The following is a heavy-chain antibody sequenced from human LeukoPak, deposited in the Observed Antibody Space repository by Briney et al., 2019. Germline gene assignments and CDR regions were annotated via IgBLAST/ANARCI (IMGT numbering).Heavy chain of an antibody. CDR1: GFTFSSYW. CDR2: IKQDGSEK. CDR3: ARQQGTGPLWLFDY. J-gene: IGHJ4*02. V-gene: IGHV3-7*01. D-gene: IGHD3/OR15-3a*01. Sequence: PGGSLRLSCAASGFTFSSYWMSWVRQAPGKGLEWVANIKQDGSEKYYVDSVKGRFTISRDSAKNSLYLQMNSLRAEDTAVYYCARQQGTGPLWLFDYWGQGTLVTVSS.